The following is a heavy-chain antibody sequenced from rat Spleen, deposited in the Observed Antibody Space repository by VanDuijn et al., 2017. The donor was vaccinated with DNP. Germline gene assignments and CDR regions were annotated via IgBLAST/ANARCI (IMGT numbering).Heavy chain of an antibody. CDR2: ISYSTSA. V-gene: IGHV3-4*01. CDR1: GYTITSGCD. J-gene: IGHJ2*01. Sequence: EIQLQESGPGLVKPSQSFSLTCSVTGYTITSGCDWTWIRKFPGNKMEWIGHISYSTSATYNPSLKSRISITRDTSKNQFFLQLNSVTTEDTATYYCARWNNYFDYWGQGVMVTVSS. CDR3: ARWNNYFDY.